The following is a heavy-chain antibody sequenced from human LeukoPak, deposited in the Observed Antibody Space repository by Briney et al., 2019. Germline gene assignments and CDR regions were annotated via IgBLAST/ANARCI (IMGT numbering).Heavy chain of an antibody. D-gene: IGHD2-2*01. Sequence: PSETLSLTCTVSGGSISSYYWSWIRQPAGKGLEWIGRIYTSGSTNYNPSLKSRVTMPVDTSKNQFSLKLSSVTAADTAVYYCARVGVVPAVTGVDYYYYMDVWGKGTTVTVSS. V-gene: IGHV4-4*07. CDR2: IYTSGST. CDR1: GGSISSYY. J-gene: IGHJ6*03. CDR3: ARVGVVPAVTGVDYYYYMDV.